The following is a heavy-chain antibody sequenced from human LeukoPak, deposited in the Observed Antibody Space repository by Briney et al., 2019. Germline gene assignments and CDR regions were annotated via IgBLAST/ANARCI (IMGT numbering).Heavy chain of an antibody. CDR1: GGTYA. CDR2: IIPLLDLT. J-gene: IGHJ3*02. Sequence: SVKVSCKASGGTYAFNWVRQAPGQGLEWMGRIIPLLDLTDYARKFQGRVTITADKSTSTAFMELSRLRSEGTAVYYCATGVYGITMIVVALDAFDIWGQGTMVTVSS. CDR3: ATGVYGITMIVVALDAFDI. D-gene: IGHD3-22*01. V-gene: IGHV1-69*04.